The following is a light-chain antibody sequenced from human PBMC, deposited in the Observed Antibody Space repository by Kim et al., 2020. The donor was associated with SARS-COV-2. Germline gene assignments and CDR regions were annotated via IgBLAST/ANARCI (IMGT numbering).Light chain of an antibody. CDR2: DAS. J-gene: IGKJ4*01. CDR1: QSSSSW. Sequence: GDRVTITCRASQSSSSWLAWYQQKPGKAPKLLIYDASSLESGVPSRFSGSGSGTEFTLTISSLQPDDFATYYCQQYNSYRLTFGGGTKVDIK. V-gene: IGKV1-5*01. CDR3: QQYNSYRLT.